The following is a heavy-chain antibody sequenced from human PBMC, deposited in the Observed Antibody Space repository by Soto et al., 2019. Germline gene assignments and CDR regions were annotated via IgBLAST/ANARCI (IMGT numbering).Heavy chain of an antibody. CDR3: ARYQDIPAAGSFDP. Sequence: GSLRLSCEVSGFTFSDYWMTWVRQAPGKGLEWVGHVKPDGSEKFYVDSVRGRFTISRDNAKNSLFLQMNNLRPEDTAIYYCARYQDIPAAGSFDPWGQGTLVTVSS. CDR1: GFTFSDYW. D-gene: IGHD6-25*01. J-gene: IGHJ5*02. V-gene: IGHV3-7*01. CDR2: VKPDGSEK.